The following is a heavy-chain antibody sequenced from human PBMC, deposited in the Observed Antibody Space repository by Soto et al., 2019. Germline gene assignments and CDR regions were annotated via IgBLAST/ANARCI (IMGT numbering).Heavy chain of an antibody. CDR2: IYPGDSDT. V-gene: IGHV5-51*01. D-gene: IGHD5-18*01. J-gene: IGHJ6*02. CDR3: ARQASMVTLNYYYGMDV. Sequence: PGESLKISCKGSGYSFTSYWIGWVRQMPGKGLEWMGIIYPGDSDTRYSPSFQGQVTISADKSISTAYLQWSSLKASDTAMYYCARQASMVTLNYYYGMDVWGQGTTVTVSS. CDR1: GYSFTSYW.